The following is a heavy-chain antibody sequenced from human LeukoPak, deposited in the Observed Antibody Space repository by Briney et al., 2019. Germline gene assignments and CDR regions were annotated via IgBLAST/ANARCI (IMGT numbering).Heavy chain of an antibody. Sequence: GASVKVSCKASGYTFTGYYMHWVRQAPGQGLEGMGWINPNSGGTNYAQKFQGRVTMTRDTSISTAYRELSRLRSDDTAVYYCARDQVAGHDAFDIWGQGTMVTVSS. J-gene: IGHJ3*02. CDR1: GYTFTGYY. V-gene: IGHV1-2*02. CDR3: ARDQVAGHDAFDI. D-gene: IGHD6-19*01. CDR2: INPNSGGT.